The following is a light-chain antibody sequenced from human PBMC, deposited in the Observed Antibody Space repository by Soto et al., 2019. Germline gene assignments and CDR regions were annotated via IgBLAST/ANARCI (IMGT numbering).Light chain of an antibody. CDR3: QKYGSSFT. J-gene: IGKJ3*01. CDR1: QSVSSNY. CDR2: AAS. Sequence: EIVLTQSPGTLSLSPGERATLSCRASQSVSSNYLAWYQHKPGQGPRLLIYAASSRATGIPDRFSGSGSGTDFTLTISRLEPEDFALYYCQKYGSSFTFGPRTKVDIK. V-gene: IGKV3-20*01.